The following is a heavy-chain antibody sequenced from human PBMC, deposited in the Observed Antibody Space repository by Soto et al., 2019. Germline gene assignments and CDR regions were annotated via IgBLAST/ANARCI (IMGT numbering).Heavy chain of an antibody. CDR2: INAGNGNT. D-gene: IGHD6-19*01. V-gene: IGHV1-3*01. CDR3: GRERVKGQGSSGCYS. J-gene: IGHJ4*02. CDR1: GYTFTSYA. Sequence: ASVKVSCKASGYTFTSYAMHWVRQAPGQRLEWMGWINAGNGNTKYSQKFQGRVTITRDTSASTAYMELSSLRSEDTAVYYCGRERVKGQGSSGCYSWGQGTLDTVSA.